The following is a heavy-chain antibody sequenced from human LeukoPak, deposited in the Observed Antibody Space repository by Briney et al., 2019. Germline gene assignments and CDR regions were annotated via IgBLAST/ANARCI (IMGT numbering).Heavy chain of an antibody. CDR3: ARLYCSSTSCYSAFDY. CDR2: INHSGST. J-gene: IGHJ4*02. Sequence: SETLSLTCAVYGGSFSGYYWSWIRQPPWKGLEWIGEINHSGSTNYNPSLKSRVTISVDTSKNQFSLKLSSVTAADTAVYYCARLYCSSTSCYSAFDYWGQGTLVTVSS. CDR1: GGSFSGYY. V-gene: IGHV4-34*01. D-gene: IGHD2-2*01.